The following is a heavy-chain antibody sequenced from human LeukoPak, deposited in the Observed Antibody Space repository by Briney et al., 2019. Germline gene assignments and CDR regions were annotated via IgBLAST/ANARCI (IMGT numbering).Heavy chain of an antibody. Sequence: GGSLRLSCAASGFTFSSYAMSWVRQAPGKGLEWVSAISGSGGSTYYADSMKGRFTISRDNSKNTLYLQMNSLRAEDTAVYYCAKDREWELLRLFDYWGQGALVTVSS. D-gene: IGHD1-26*01. CDR1: GFTFSSYA. V-gene: IGHV3-23*01. CDR2: ISGSGGST. CDR3: AKDREWELLRLFDY. J-gene: IGHJ4*02.